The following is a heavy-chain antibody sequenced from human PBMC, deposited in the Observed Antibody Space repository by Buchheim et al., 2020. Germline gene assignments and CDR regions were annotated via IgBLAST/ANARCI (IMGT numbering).Heavy chain of an antibody. CDR3: AREYTWGSSSSNWFDP. CDR1: GGSISSYY. D-gene: IGHD6-6*01. CDR2: IYYSGSI. J-gene: IGHJ5*02. Sequence: QVQLQESGPGLVKPSETLSLTCTVSGGSISSYYWSWIRQPPGKGLEWIGYIYYSGSINYNPSLKSRVTISVDTSKNQFSLKLSSVTAADTAVYYCAREYTWGSSSSNWFDPWGQGTL. V-gene: IGHV4-59*01.